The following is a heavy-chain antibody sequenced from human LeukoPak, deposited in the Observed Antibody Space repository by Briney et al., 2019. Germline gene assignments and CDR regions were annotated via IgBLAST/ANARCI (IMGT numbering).Heavy chain of an antibody. CDR3: ARGYIAARPHRPYYYYYYMDV. D-gene: IGHD6-6*01. CDR2: INHSGST. V-gene: IGHV4-34*01. CDR1: GGSFSGYY. J-gene: IGHJ6*03. Sequence: PSETLSLTCAVYGGSFSGYYWSWIRQPPGKGLEWIGEINHSGSTNYNPSLKSRVTISVDTSKNQFSLKLSSVTAADTAVYYCARGYIAARPHRPYYYYYYMDVWGKGTTVTVSS.